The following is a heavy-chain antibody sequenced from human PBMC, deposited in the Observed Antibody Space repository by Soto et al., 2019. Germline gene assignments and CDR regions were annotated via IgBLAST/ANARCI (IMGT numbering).Heavy chain of an antibody. J-gene: IGHJ6*02. V-gene: IGHV3-21*01. Sequence: GGSLRLSCAASGFTFSSYSMNWVRQAPGKGLEWVSSISSSSSYIYYADSVKGRFTISRDNAKNSLYLQMNSLRAEDTAVYYCARSYYDSSASYASYGMDVWGQGTTVTVSS. D-gene: IGHD3-22*01. CDR1: GFTFSSYS. CDR2: ISSSSSYI. CDR3: ARSYYDSSASYASYGMDV.